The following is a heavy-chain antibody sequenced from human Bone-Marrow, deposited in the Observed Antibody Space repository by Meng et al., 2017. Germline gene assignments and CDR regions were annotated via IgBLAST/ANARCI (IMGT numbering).Heavy chain of an antibody. CDR2: INPNSGGT. D-gene: IGHD2-2*01. CDR3: ASWGIVVVPAAIEAY. V-gene: IGHV1-2*02. Sequence: ASVKVSCKASGYTFTGYYMHWLRQAPGQGREWMGWINPNSGGTNYAQKSQGRVTMTRDTSISTAYMELSRLRSDDTAVYYCASWGIVVVPAAIEAYWGQGTLVTVSS. CDR1: GYTFTGYY. J-gene: IGHJ4*02.